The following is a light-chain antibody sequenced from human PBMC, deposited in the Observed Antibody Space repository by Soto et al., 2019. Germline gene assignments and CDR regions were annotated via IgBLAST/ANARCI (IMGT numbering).Light chain of an antibody. J-gene: IGLJ1*01. Sequence: QSVLTQPASVSGSPRQSITISCTGASSDVGSYTYVSWYQQHPGKAPKLMIYEVNNRPSGVSNHFSGSKSGNTASLNISGIQAEDEADSSCSSYTSSRTLYVFGTGTKVTVL. V-gene: IGLV2-14*01. CDR3: SSYTSSRTLYV. CDR2: EVN. CDR1: SSDVGSYTY.